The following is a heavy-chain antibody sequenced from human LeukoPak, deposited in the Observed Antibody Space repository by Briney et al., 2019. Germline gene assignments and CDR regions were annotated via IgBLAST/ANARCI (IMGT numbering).Heavy chain of an antibody. D-gene: IGHD2-2*01. J-gene: IGHJ5*02. CDR1: GGTFSSYV. CDR2: IIPIFGTA. CDR3: ARALLRYCSSTSCYWFDP. Sequence: GASVKVSCKASGGTFSSYVIGWVRQAPGQGLEWMGGIIPIFGTANYAQKLQGRVTITADESTSTAYMELSSLRSEDTAVYYCARALLRYCSSTSCYWFDPWGQGTLVTVSS. V-gene: IGHV1-69*13.